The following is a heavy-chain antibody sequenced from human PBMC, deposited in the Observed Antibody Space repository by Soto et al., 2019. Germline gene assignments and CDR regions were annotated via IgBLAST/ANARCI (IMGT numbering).Heavy chain of an antibody. CDR3: ARDKPFSAGY. D-gene: IGHD3-3*02. V-gene: IGHV1-46*01. Sequence: QVRLVQSGTEVKKPGASVKASCKASGYTFLDFYIHWVRQAPGQGLEWMGFINPSGGGTTDAQHFQGRLTMTRDTSTSTVYMELISLRSEDTASYYCARDKPFSAGYLGQGTLVT. J-gene: IGHJ4*02. CDR2: INPSGGGT. CDR1: GYTFLDFY.